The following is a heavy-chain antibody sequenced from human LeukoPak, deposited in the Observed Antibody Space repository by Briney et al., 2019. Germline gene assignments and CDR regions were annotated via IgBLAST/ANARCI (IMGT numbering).Heavy chain of an antibody. D-gene: IGHD3-10*01. V-gene: IGHV3-30*18. CDR3: ANKGLLWFGDPPAFDI. Sequence: GRSLRLSCAASGFTFSSYGMHWVRRAPGKGLEWEAVISYDGSNKYYADSVKGRFTISRDNSKNTLYLQMNSLRAEDTAVYYCANKGLLWFGDPPAFDIWGQGTMVTVSS. J-gene: IGHJ3*02. CDR2: ISYDGSNK. CDR1: GFTFSSYG.